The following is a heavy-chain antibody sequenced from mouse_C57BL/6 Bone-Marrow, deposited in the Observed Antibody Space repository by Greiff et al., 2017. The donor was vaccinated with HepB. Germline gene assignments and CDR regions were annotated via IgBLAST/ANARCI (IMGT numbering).Heavy chain of an antibody. CDR3: ARNRFTTANYFDY. CDR2: IYPGDGDT. Sequence: QVTLKESGAELVKPGASVKISCKASGYAFSSYWMNWVKQRPGKGLEWIGQIYPGDGDTNYNGKFKGKATLTADKSSSTAYMQLSSLTSEDSAVYFCARNRFTTANYFDYWGQGTTLTVSS. J-gene: IGHJ2*01. D-gene: IGHD1-2*01. V-gene: IGHV1-80*01. CDR1: GYAFSSYW.